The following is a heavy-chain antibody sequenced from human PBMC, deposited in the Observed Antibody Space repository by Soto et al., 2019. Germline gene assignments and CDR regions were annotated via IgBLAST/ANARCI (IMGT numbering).Heavy chain of an antibody. J-gene: IGHJ4*02. CDR3: AREGGSTDY. Sequence: PSKTVSLTCTVSGGSVSSGSYYWSWIRQARGKGVEGSGYMYYRGSTNYNPSLKRRDTISVDTTKNQFSLELSPVTAADTAMGYCAREGGSTDYWGQGTLVTVSS. D-gene: IGHD3-16*01. CDR2: MYYRGST. CDR1: GGSVSSGSYY. V-gene: IGHV4-61*01.